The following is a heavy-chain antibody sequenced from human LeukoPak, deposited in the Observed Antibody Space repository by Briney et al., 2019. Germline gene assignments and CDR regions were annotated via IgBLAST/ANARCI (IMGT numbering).Heavy chain of an antibody. Sequence: PSETLPLTCTVSGGSISSYYWNWIRQPPGKGLEWIGYIFYSGITNYNPSLKSRVTISVDTSKKQFSLKLTSVTAADTAVYYCARDSGSYPHWFAPWGQGTLVTVTS. D-gene: IGHD1-26*01. J-gene: IGHJ5*02. CDR2: IFYSGIT. CDR1: GGSISSYY. V-gene: IGHV4-59*01. CDR3: ARDSGSYPHWFAP.